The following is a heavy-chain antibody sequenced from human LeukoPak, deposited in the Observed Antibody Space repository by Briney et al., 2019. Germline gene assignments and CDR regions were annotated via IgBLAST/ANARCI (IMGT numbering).Heavy chain of an antibody. Sequence: GGSLRLSCAASGFTFSSFNMNWVRQAPGKGLEWISYINYSSRTIYYADSVKGRFTISRDNAKNSLYLQMNSLRAEDTAVYYCARGFGGDAFDIWGQGTMVTVSS. CDR1: GFTFSSFN. CDR3: ARGFGGDAFDI. D-gene: IGHD3-10*01. J-gene: IGHJ3*02. V-gene: IGHV3-48*01. CDR2: INYSSRTI.